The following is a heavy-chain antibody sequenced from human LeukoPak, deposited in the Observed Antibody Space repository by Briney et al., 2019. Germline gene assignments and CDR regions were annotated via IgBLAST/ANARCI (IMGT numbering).Heavy chain of an antibody. V-gene: IGHV1-58*01. D-gene: IGHD1-26*01. CDR2: IVVGSGNT. CDR3: ARVIYRYSIVGLDY. J-gene: IGHJ4*02. CDR1: GLTFINSA. Sequence: SVKVSCKASGLTFINSAVQWVRQARGQRLEWIGWIVVGSGNTNYAQKFQERVTITRDMSTSTAYMELSSLRSEDTAVYYCARVIYRYSIVGLDYWGQGTLVTVSS.